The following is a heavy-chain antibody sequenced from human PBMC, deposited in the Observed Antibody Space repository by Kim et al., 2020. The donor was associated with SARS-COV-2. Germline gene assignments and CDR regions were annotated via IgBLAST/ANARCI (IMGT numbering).Heavy chain of an antibody. Sequence: SETLSLTCTVSGGSISSGGYYWSWIRQHPGKGLEWIGYIYYSGSTYYNPSLKSRVTISVDTSKNQFSLKLSSVTAADTAVYCCARAHHYYDSSGYYYWGQGTLVTVSS. V-gene: IGHV4-31*03. CDR1: GGSISSGGYY. D-gene: IGHD3-22*01. CDR2: IYYSGST. CDR3: ARAHHYYDSSGYYY. J-gene: IGHJ4*02.